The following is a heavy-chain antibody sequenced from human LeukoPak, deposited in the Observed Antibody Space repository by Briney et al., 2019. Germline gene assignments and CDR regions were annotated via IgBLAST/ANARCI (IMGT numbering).Heavy chain of an antibody. CDR2: ISGSGDST. V-gene: IGHV3-23*01. CDR3: ATRGDILTGYPYYFDY. D-gene: IGHD3-9*01. Sequence: GGSLRLSCAASGFTFSSYGMSWVRQAPGKGLEWVSGISGSGDSTYYADSVKGRFTISRDNSKNTLYLQMNSLRAEDTAVYYCATRGDILTGYPYYFDYWGQGTLVTVSS. J-gene: IGHJ4*02. CDR1: GFTFSSYG.